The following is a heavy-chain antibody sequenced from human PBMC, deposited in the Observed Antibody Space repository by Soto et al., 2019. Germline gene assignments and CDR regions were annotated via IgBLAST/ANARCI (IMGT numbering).Heavy chain of an antibody. V-gene: IGHV3-30*18. D-gene: IGHD3-22*01. CDR1: GFIFSSYG. CDR2: ISYDGSNK. Sequence: GGALRLSCAASGFIFSSYGMHWVRQAPGKGLEWVAVISYDGSNKYYADSVKGRFTISRDNSKNTLYLQMNSLRAEDTAVYYCAKDRAGGYYPPFDYWGQGTLVTVSS. J-gene: IGHJ4*02. CDR3: AKDRAGGYYPPFDY.